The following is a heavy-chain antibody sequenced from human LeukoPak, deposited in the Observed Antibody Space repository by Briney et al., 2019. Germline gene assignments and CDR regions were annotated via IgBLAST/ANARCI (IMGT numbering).Heavy chain of an antibody. CDR2: IYFDDSDT. Sequence: GESLKISCKASGYRVMDYWIGWVRQTPGKGLEWMGIIYFDDSDTRYSPSFDGQVTISGDKSTATAYLQWSSLKASDTAIYYCGKSRVGGSLHSYDYWGQGTLVTVSS. D-gene: IGHD4-23*01. J-gene: IGHJ4*02. CDR3: GKSRVGGSLHSYDY. V-gene: IGHV5-51*01. CDR1: GYRVMDYW.